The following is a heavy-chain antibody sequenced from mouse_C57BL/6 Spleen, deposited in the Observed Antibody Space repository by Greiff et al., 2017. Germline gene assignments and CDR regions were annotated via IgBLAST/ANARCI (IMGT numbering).Heavy chain of an antibody. D-gene: IGHD2-4*01. CDR1: GYTFTSYW. V-gene: IGHV1-69*01. Sequence: VQLQQPGAELVMPGASVKLSCKASGYTFTSYWMHCVKQRPGQGLEWIGEIDPSDSYTNYNQKFKGKSTLTVDKSSSTAYMQLSSLTSEDSAVYYCAREEGRDYPRFDYWGQGTTLTVSS. J-gene: IGHJ2*01. CDR2: IDPSDSYT. CDR3: AREEGRDYPRFDY.